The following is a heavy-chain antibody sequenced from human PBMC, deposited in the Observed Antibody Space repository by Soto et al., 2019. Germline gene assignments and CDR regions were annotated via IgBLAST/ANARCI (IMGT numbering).Heavy chain of an antibody. Sequence: GGSLRLSCAASGFTFSSYSMNWVRQAPGKGLEWVSYISSSSSTIYYADSVKGRFTISRDNAKNSLYLQMNSLRAEDTAAYYCASVSGSYEFKFDPWGQGTLVTVSS. D-gene: IGHD3-10*01. CDR2: ISSSSSTI. CDR1: GFTFSSYS. CDR3: ASVSGSYEFKFDP. V-gene: IGHV3-48*01. J-gene: IGHJ5*02.